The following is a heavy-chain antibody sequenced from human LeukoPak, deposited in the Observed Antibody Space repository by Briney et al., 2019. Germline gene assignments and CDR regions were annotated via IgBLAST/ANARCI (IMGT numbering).Heavy chain of an antibody. V-gene: IGHV3-23*01. CDR2: ISGSGDAT. J-gene: IGHJ4*02. CDR1: GFTFSSYS. CDR3: AKDRVSSHDKSGFYQPQSFYFDH. D-gene: IGHD3-22*01. Sequence: GGSLRLSCAASGFTFSSYSMNRVRQAPGKGLQWVSTISGSGDATYYPDSVKGRFTISRDKSKNTLYLQMGSLRAEDTAVYYCAKDRVSSHDKSGFYQPQSFYFDHWGQGPLVAVSS.